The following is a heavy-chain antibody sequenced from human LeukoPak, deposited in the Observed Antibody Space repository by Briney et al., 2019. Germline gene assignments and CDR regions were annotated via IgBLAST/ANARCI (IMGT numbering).Heavy chain of an antibody. CDR1: GFTFSSYA. D-gene: IGHD3-10*01. V-gene: IGHV3-23*01. CDR2: ISGSGGST. CDR3: AKVPSMVRGVAFDY. Sequence: PGGSLRLSCAASGFTFSSYAMSWVRQAPGEGLEWVSAISGSGGSTYYADSVKGRFTISRDNSKNTLYLQMNSLRAEDTAVYYCAKVPSMVRGVAFDYWGQGTLVTVSS. J-gene: IGHJ4*02.